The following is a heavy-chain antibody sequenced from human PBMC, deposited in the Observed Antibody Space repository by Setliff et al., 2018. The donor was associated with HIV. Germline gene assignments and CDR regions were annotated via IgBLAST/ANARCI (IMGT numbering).Heavy chain of an antibody. D-gene: IGHD5-12*01. CDR3: HSGYDTEEQSYFDY. Sequence: PGGSLRLSCAASGFTFSSYSMHWVRQAPGKGLVWVSRVSSDGSSKTYADSVKDRFTISRDNAKNTLYLQMNSLRAEDTGVYYCHSGYDTEEQSYFDYWGQGTLVTVSS. V-gene: IGHV3-74*01. CDR2: VSSDGSSK. CDR1: GFTFSSYS. J-gene: IGHJ4*02.